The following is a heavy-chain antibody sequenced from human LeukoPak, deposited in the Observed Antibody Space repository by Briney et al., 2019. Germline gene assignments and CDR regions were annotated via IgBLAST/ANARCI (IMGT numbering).Heavy chain of an antibody. Sequence: PSETLSLTCTVSGGSISSYYWSWIRQPPGKGLEWIGYIYYSGSTNYNPSLKSRVTISVDTSKNQFSLKLSSVTAADTAVYYCARYYYGSENYYNVAYFDYWGQGTLVTVSS. CDR1: GGSISSYY. V-gene: IGHV4-59*08. CDR3: ARYYYGSENYYNVAYFDY. D-gene: IGHD3-10*01. CDR2: IYYSGST. J-gene: IGHJ4*02.